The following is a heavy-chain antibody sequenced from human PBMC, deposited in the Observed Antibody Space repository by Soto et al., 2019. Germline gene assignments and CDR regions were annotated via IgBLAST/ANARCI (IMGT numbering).Heavy chain of an antibody. D-gene: IGHD4-17*01. J-gene: IGHJ4*02. V-gene: IGHV2-5*01. CDR2: IYWNDDK. CDR3: AHSGGTTIWLDY. Sequence: GLDLEWLALIYWNDDKRYSPSLKSRLTITKDTSKNQVVLTMTNMDPVDTATYYCAHSGGTTIWLDYWGQGTLVTVSS.